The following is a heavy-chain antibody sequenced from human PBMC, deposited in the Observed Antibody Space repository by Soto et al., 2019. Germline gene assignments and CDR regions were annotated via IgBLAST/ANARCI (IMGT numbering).Heavy chain of an antibody. CDR2: INHSGST. CDR1: GGSFSGYY. Sequence: SETLSLTCAIYGGSFSGYYWSWIRQPPGKGLEWIGEINHSGSTNYNPSLKSRVTISIDTSKNQFSLNLRSVTAADTAVYYCARVYGYFYYYYMDIWGKGTTVTVSS. J-gene: IGHJ6*03. D-gene: IGHD3-16*01. CDR3: ARVYGYFYYYYMDI. V-gene: IGHV4-34*01.